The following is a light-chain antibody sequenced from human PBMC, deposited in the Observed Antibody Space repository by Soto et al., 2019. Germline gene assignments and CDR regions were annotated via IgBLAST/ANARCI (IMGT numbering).Light chain of an antibody. CDR1: QSVSSN. CDR2: GAS. Sequence: EIVMTQSPATLSVSPGERATLSCRASQSVSSNLAWYQQKPGQAPRLLIYGASTRATGIPARFSGSGSGTEFTLTISSLQSEDFAVYYCPQYNNWYTFGQGTKVDIK. V-gene: IGKV3-15*01. J-gene: IGKJ2*01. CDR3: PQYNNWYT.